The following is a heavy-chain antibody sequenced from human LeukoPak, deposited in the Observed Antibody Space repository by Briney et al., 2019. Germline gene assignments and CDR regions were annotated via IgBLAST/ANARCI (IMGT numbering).Heavy chain of an antibody. J-gene: IGHJ4*02. CDR3: ARHSSRGHYYDFDF. CDR1: GDSLITHY. Sequence: SVKVSCKAPGDSLITHYISWVRQAPGQGLEWVGRIVPVIGVATYAQSLQGRVTITADRSTNTAYMELSSLRFEDSAVYFCARHSSRGHYYDFDFWGQGSLVTVSS. D-gene: IGHD3-22*01. CDR2: IVPVIGVA. V-gene: IGHV1-69*02.